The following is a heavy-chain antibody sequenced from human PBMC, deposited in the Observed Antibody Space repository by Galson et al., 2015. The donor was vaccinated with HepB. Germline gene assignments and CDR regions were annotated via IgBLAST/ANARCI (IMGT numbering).Heavy chain of an antibody. D-gene: IGHD3-22*01. CDR1: GFTFSDAW. CDR3: ATGRRYYDTSGYYPYYFDY. V-gene: IGHV3-15*01. CDR2: IKSRTDEGAI. Sequence: SLRLSCAASGFTFSDAWMSWVRQAPGKGLEWVGRIKSRTDEGAIDYAAPVKGRFTISRDDSKNTLYLQMNSLKTEDTAVYYCATGRRYYDTSGYYPYYFDYWGQGTLVTVSS. J-gene: IGHJ4*02.